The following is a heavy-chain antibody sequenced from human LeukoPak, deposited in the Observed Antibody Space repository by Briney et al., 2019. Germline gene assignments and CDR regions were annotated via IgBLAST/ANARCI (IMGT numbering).Heavy chain of an antibody. V-gene: IGHV3-74*01. CDR3: VRGGFGSGLDY. Sequence: SGGSLRLSCAASGFTFDDYGMSWVRQAPGKGLVWVSHINGDGSSATYADSVKGRFTISRDNAKNTLYLQMNSLRAEDTAVYYCVRGGFGSGLDYWGQGTLVTVSS. D-gene: IGHD6-19*01. J-gene: IGHJ4*02. CDR1: GFTFDDYG. CDR2: INGDGSSA.